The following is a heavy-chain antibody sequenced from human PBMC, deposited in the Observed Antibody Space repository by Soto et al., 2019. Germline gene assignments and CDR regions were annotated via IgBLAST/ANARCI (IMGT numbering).Heavy chain of an antibody. Sequence: GDSRKISCRVYLSSFTNSWIGCVPHTPAKCLEVMGIIYPGDSDTRYSPSLQGQVTISVDKPINTAYMQRTSLKASDPAMSYFARLFSGWNEGSFSSWAQGTLVTV. CDR2: IYPGDSDT. V-gene: IGHV5-51*01. D-gene: IGHD6-19*01. CDR3: ARLFSGWNEGSFSS. J-gene: IGHJ5*02. CDR1: LSSFTNSW.